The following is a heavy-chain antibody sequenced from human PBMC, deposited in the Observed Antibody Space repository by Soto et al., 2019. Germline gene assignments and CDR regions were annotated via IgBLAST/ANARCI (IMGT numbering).Heavy chain of an antibody. J-gene: IGHJ4*02. CDR2: ISDGGEST. CDR1: GFTFNKYV. D-gene: IGHD2-21*01. V-gene: IGHV3-23*01. CDR3: GKDQNIVAYANY. Sequence: GGSLRLSCAASGFTFNKYVMTWVRQAPGKGLEWVSSISDGGESTYYADSVKGRFTISRDNSKDTLYLQMTSLTAEDTATYYCGKDQNIVAYANYWGQGALVTVSS.